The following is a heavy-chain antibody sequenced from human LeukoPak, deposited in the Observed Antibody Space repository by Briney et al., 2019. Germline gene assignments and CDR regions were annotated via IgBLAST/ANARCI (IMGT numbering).Heavy chain of an antibody. CDR3: VREPGPGYFDY. CDR2: ISPDGSKR. J-gene: IGHJ4*02. D-gene: IGHD6-13*01. V-gene: IGHV3-30-3*01. CDR1: GLTFRNYA. Sequence: GGSLRLSCVASGLTFRNYAMHWVRQAPGKGLEWVAVISPDGSKRHYADSVKGRFTISRDNSRNTLYLEMNSLRAGDTAVYYCVREPGPGYFDYWGRGTLVTVSS.